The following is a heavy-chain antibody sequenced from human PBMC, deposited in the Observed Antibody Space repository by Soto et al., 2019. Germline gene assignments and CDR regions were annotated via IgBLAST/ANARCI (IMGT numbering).Heavy chain of an antibody. CDR2: INHSGST. Sequence: QVQLQQWGAGLLKPSETLSLTCAVYGGSFSGYYWSWIRQPPGKGLEWIGEINHSGSTNYNPSLKSRVTITVDTYKNQFSLKLSSVTATDTAVYYCARGQQYYDSSGYRYWGQGTLVTVSS. D-gene: IGHD3-22*01. CDR3: ARGQQYYDSSGYRY. CDR1: GGSFSGYY. J-gene: IGHJ4*02. V-gene: IGHV4-34*01.